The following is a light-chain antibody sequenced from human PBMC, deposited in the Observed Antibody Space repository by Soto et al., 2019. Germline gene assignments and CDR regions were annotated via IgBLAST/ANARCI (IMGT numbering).Light chain of an antibody. CDR1: QTISSW. CDR3: LQEINYTWT. Sequence: DIQMTQSPSTLSGSVGDRVTLTCRASQTISSWLAWYQKKPGKDPKLLIYKASTLKSGVPPRFSGSGSGTDFNLAISSLQTEDSATYECLQEINYTWTFGQGTKVDIK. CDR2: KAS. V-gene: IGKV1-5*03. J-gene: IGKJ1*01.